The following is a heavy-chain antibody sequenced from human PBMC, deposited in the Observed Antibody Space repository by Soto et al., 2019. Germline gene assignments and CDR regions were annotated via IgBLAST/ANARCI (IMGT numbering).Heavy chain of an antibody. V-gene: IGHV3-11*01. CDR1: GFTFSDYY. D-gene: IGHD3-22*01. CDR3: ARDNPNYYDSSGYYVPLAGYYYYGMDV. Sequence: GGSLRLSCAASGFTFSDYYMSWIRQAPGKGLEWASYISSSGSTIYYADSVKGRFTISRDNAKNSLYLQMNSLRAEDTAVYYCARDNPNYYDSSGYYVPLAGYYYYGMDVWGQGTTVTVYS. J-gene: IGHJ6*02. CDR2: ISSSGSTI.